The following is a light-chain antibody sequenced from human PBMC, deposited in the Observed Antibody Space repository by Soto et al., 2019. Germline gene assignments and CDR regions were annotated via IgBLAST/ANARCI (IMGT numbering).Light chain of an antibody. J-gene: IGKJ1*01. V-gene: IGKV3-15*01. Sequence: TTSPSTLAVSTGGRATLSFRASQNISRSVAWHQQQPGQRPRLLIYGTSTRAGGVPARCSGGGSGTEFPLTITSLQYEDFAVYYCHQYNGWPRTFGQGTKVAIK. CDR3: HQYNGWPRT. CDR2: GTS. CDR1: QNISRS.